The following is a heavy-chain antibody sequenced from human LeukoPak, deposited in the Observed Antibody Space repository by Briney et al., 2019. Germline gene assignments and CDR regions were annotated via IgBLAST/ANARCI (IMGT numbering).Heavy chain of an antibody. Sequence: ASVKVSCKASGGTLNTNTITWVRQAPGQGLEWMGRIIPMLGMANYAQKFQGRVTITADKSTSTAYMDLSSLRSEDTAMYYCARVGSPSTDWGSYNYGMDVWGQGTTVTVSS. D-gene: IGHD7-27*01. CDR3: ARVGSPSTDWGSYNYGMDV. CDR1: GGTLNTNT. J-gene: IGHJ6*02. CDR2: IIPMLGMA. V-gene: IGHV1-69*02.